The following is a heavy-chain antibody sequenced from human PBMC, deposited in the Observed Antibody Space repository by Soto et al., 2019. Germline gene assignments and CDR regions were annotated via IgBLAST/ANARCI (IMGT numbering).Heavy chain of an antibody. CDR2: IYWDDDK. V-gene: IGHV2-5*02. CDR3: AHRPSYCSGYSCYSGFDY. D-gene: IGHD2-15*01. J-gene: IGHJ4*02. Sequence: QITLKESGPTLVKPTQTLTLTCTFSGFSLSTSGVGVGWIRQPPGKALEWLALIYWDDDKRYSPSLKSRLTLTKDTSKNQVVLTMTNMDPVVTATYYCAHRPSYCSGYSCYSGFDYWGQGTLVTVSS. CDR1: GFSLSTSGVG.